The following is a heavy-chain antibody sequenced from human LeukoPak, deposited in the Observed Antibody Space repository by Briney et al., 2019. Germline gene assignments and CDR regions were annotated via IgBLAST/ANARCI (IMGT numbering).Heavy chain of an antibody. J-gene: IGHJ4*02. CDR3: VNSSDTPMGPYDN. Sequence: GGSLRLSCSASGFTFNEYAMHWVRQAPGKGLESVSGIGSLGGSRYYAESVKGRFTISRDNSKNTVYLQMSSLRIEDTAVYYCVNSSDTPMGPYDNWGQGTPGTVSS. D-gene: IGHD5-18*01. CDR1: GFTFNEYA. V-gene: IGHV3-64D*08. CDR2: IGSLGGSR.